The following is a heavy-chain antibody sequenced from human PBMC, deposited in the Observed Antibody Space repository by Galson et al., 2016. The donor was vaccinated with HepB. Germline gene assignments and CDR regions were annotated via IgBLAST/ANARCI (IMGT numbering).Heavy chain of an antibody. CDR3: AKAGYNSHERNNWFDS. D-gene: IGHD1-20*01. Sequence: SLRLSCAASGFTFTSYAMSWVRQAPGKGLERLSSVSGSGGSPCYADSARGLFIISRDSSENTLYLQMNTLRGDDTALYYCAKAGYNSHERNNWFDSWGQGTLVTVSS. V-gene: IGHV3-23*01. CDR2: VSGSGGSP. J-gene: IGHJ5*01. CDR1: GFTFTSYA.